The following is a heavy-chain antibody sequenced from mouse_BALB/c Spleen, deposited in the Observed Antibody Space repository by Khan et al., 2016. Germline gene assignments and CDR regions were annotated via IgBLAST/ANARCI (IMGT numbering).Heavy chain of an antibody. CDR2: INPGSGGT. CDR3: ARYEGYYYARDY. V-gene: IGHV1-54*01. D-gene: IGHD2-3*01. CDR1: GYAFTNYL. Sequence: QVRLQQSGAELVRPGTSVKVSCKASGYAFTNYLIEWVKQRPGQGLEWIGVINPGSGGTNYNEKFKGKATLTADKSSSTAYMQLSSLTSDDSAVYFCARYEGYYYARDYWGQGTSVTVSS. J-gene: IGHJ4*01.